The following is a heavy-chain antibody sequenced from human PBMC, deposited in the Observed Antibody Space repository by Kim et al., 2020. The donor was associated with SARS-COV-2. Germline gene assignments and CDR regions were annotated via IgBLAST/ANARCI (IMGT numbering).Heavy chain of an antibody. J-gene: IGHJ3*02. V-gene: IGHV3-30*18. CDR3: AKFHYGDYPLDAFDI. CDR1: GFTFSSYG. CDR2: ISYDGSNK. D-gene: IGHD4-17*01. Sequence: GGSLRLSCAASGFTFSSYGMHWVRQAPGKGLEWVAVISYDGSNKYYADSVKGRFTISRDNSKNTLYLQMNSLRAEDTAVYYCAKFHYGDYPLDAFDIWG.